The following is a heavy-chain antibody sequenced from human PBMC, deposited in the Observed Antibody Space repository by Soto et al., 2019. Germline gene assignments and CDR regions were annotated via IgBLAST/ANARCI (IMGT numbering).Heavy chain of an antibody. Sequence: SVKVSCKASGGTFSSYAISWVRQAPGQGLEWMGGIIPIFGTANYAQKFQGRVTITADESTSTAYMELSSLRSEDTAVYYCARDSGYCSGGSCYSPRYYGMDVWGQGTKVTGSS. V-gene: IGHV1-69*13. D-gene: IGHD2-15*01. CDR3: ARDSGYCSGGSCYSPRYYGMDV. CDR2: IIPIFGTA. J-gene: IGHJ6*02. CDR1: GGTFSSYA.